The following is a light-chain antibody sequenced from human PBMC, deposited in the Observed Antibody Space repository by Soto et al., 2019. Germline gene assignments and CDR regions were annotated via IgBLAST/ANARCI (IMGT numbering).Light chain of an antibody. J-gene: IGKJ1*01. CDR2: GTS. CDR3: QDSSTSPWP. CDR1: QTVIHNY. V-gene: IGKV3-20*01. Sequence: EIVLTQSPDTLSLSPGETATLSCRASQTVIHNYLAWHQQKPGQPPRILIYGTSFRASSITDRFRGSGSGKDFTLTISSMEPEDSAVYYCQDSSTSPWPFGQGTKVDIK.